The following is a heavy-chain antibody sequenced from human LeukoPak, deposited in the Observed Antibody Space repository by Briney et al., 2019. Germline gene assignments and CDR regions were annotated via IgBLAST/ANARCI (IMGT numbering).Heavy chain of an antibody. CDR2: VYPGDSDT. J-gene: IGHJ6*03. D-gene: IGHD3-3*01. CDR3: ARLSSNYDFWSGYYMGYYYYYMDV. Sequence: GESLKISCKGSGYSFTSYWIGWVRQMPGKGLEWMGIVYPGDSDTRYSPSFQGQVTISADKSISTAYLQWSSLKASDTAMYYCARLSSNYDFWSGYYMGYYYYYMDVWGKGTTVTVSS. CDR1: GYSFTSYW. V-gene: IGHV5-51*01.